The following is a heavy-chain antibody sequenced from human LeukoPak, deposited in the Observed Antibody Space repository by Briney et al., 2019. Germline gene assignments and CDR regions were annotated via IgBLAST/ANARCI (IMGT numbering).Heavy chain of an antibody. J-gene: IGHJ3*02. Sequence: QPGGSLRLSCAASGFTVSSNYMSWVRQAPGKGLEWVSIIYSGGDTYYPDSLKDRFTISRDNSKNTLYLQMNSLRAEDTAVYYCARVMVTATHDAFDIWGQGTMVTVSS. D-gene: IGHD2-21*02. CDR3: ARVMVTATHDAFDI. V-gene: IGHV3-66*01. CDR1: GFTVSSNY. CDR2: IYSGGDT.